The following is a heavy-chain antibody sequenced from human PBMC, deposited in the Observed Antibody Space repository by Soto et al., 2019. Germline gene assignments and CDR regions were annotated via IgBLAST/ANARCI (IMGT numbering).Heavy chain of an antibody. D-gene: IGHD6-19*01. Sequence: PSETLSLTCTVSGGSISSYYWSWIRQPPGKGLEWIGYIYYSGSTNYNPSLKSRVTISVDTSKNQFSPKLSSVTAADTAVYYCARHFAAVALNWFDPWGQGTLVTVSS. CDR1: GGSISSYY. CDR3: ARHFAAVALNWFDP. J-gene: IGHJ5*02. CDR2: IYYSGST. V-gene: IGHV4-59*08.